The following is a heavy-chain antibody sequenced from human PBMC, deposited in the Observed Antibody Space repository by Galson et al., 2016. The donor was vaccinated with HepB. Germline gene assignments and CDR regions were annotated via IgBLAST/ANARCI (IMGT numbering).Heavy chain of an antibody. CDR3: ARGKFDCSGGTCHYYGMDV. Sequence: SLRLSCAASGLTFSRCDMHWVRQATGKGLEWVSAIGTAGDTYYPGSVRGRFTISRENSKNSLYLQMNSLTAGDTAVYYCARGKFDCSGGTCHYYGMDVWGKGNTVTVSS. V-gene: IGHV3-13*01. CDR2: IGTAGDT. CDR1: GLTFSRCD. J-gene: IGHJ6*04. D-gene: IGHD2-15*01.